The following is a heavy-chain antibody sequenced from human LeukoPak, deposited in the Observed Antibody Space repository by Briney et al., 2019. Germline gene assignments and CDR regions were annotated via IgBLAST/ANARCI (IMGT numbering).Heavy chain of an antibody. CDR2: IYYSGSA. D-gene: IGHD3-10*01. J-gene: IGHJ4*02. CDR1: GGSISSYY. V-gene: IGHV4-59*01. Sequence: SETLSLTCTVSGGSISSYYWSWIRQPPGKGLEWIGYIYYSGSANYNPSLKSRVTISVDTSKNQFSLKLSSVTAADTAVYYCARVPGSLWFGELGAFDYWGQGTLVTVSS. CDR3: ARVPGSLWFGELGAFDY.